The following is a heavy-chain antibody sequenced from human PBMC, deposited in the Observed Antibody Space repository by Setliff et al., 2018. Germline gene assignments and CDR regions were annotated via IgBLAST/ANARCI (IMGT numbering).Heavy chain of an antibody. CDR2: IYYSGMA. CDR3: ARASVVHAIAVGY. J-gene: IGHJ4*02. CDR1: GGSISSYY. V-gene: IGHV4-59*04. D-gene: IGHD2-15*01. Sequence: SETLSLTCTVSGGSISSYYWSWIRQPPGKGLEGIGYIYYSGMAYYNPPLKSRVTMSVDTSKNQFSLNLTSVTAADTAVYYCARASVVHAIAVGYWGQGTLVTVSS.